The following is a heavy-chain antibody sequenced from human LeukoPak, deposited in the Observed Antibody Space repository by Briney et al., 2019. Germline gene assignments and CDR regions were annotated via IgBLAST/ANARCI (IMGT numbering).Heavy chain of an antibody. D-gene: IGHD2-21*02. J-gene: IGHJ3*02. Sequence: GGSLRLSCAASGFTFSDYYMNWIRQAPGKGLEWVSYIGGSGSTIYSADSVKGRFTISRDNAKNSLYLQMNSLRAEDTAVYYCARGAAYCGGDCYRAFDIWGQGTMVTVSS. V-gene: IGHV3-11*01. CDR3: ARGAAYCGGDCYRAFDI. CDR2: IGGSGSTI. CDR1: GFTFSDYY.